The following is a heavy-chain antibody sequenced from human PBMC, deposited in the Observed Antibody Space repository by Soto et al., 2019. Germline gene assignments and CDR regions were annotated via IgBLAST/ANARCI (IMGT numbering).Heavy chain of an antibody. Sequence: QVQLQESGPGLVKPSDTLSLTCAVSGYSISSSNWWGWIRQPPGKGLEWIGYIYYSGTTYYNPSLKSRVTRSVDTSKNQFAQKLTSVTAVDSAVYYCARREIQGPIDYWGQGTLVTVSS. CDR1: GYSISSSNW. CDR2: IYYSGTT. CDR3: ARREIQGPIDY. V-gene: IGHV4-28*01. J-gene: IGHJ4*02. D-gene: IGHD1-26*01.